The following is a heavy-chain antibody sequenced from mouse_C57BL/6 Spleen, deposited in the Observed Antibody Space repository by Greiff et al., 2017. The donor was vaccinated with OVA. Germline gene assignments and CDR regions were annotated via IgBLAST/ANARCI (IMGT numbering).Heavy chain of an antibody. V-gene: IGHV5-17*01. CDR1: GFTFSDYG. D-gene: IGHD1-1*01. J-gene: IGHJ2*01. Sequence: EVHLVESGGGLVKPGGSLKLSCAASGFTFSDYGMHWVRQAPEKGLEWVAYISSGSSTIYYADTVKGRFTISSDNAKNTLFLQMTSLRSEDTAMYYCASNFYYGSSRLDYWGQGTTLTVSS. CDR2: ISSGSSTI. CDR3: ASNFYYGSSRLDY.